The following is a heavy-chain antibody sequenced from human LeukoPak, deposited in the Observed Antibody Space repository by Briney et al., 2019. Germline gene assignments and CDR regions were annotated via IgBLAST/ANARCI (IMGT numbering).Heavy chain of an antibody. D-gene: IGHD2-15*01. CDR2: ISSSSSYI. V-gene: IGHV3-21*01. Sequence: GGSLRLSCAASGFTFGSYSMNWVRQAPGKGLEWVSSISSSSSYIYYADSVKGRFTISRDNAKNSLYLQMNSLRAEDTAVYYCASSVVANSFDYWGQGTLVTVSS. CDR3: ASSVVANSFDY. CDR1: GFTFGSYS. J-gene: IGHJ4*02.